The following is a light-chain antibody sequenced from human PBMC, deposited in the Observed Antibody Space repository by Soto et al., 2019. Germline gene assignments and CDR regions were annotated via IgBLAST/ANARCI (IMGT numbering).Light chain of an antibody. J-gene: IGKJ3*01. Sequence: DIQLTQSPASVSAAVGDRINISCRASQPIKTWLAWYQQKPGKGPKLLIYTASTLETGVQSRFSGSGSGTDFTLTISSLWPEDAAIYSGHQGASLPFTFRPGAKV. V-gene: IGKV1-12*02. CDR1: QPIKTW. CDR3: HQGASLPFT. CDR2: TAS.